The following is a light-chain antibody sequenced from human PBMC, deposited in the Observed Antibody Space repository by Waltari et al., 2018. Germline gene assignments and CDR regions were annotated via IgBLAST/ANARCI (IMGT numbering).Light chain of an antibody. Sequence: DIQVTQSPTSLSASVGDRVTVTCRASQGIDKELSWYQQRLGEAPRLLIYVASTLQTGVSSLFSGSGSGTDFTLTISSLQPEDVATYFCQQDYSLPLTFGGGTKVEI. CDR3: QQDYSLPLT. J-gene: IGKJ4*01. V-gene: IGKV1-27*01. CDR2: VAS. CDR1: QGIDKE.